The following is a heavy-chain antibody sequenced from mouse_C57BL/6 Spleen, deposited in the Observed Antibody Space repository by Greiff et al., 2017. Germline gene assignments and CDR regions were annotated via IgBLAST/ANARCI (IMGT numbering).Heavy chain of an antibody. CDR1: GYTFTSYW. J-gene: IGHJ4*01. CDR2: INPSSGYT. Sequence: QVQLQQSGAELAKPGASVKLSCKASGYTFTSYWMHWVKQRPGQGLEWIGYINPSSGYTKYNQKFKDKATLTVDKSSSTAYMQLSSLTYEDSAVYYCARAIDYGISLWSMDYWGKGTTVTVSS. V-gene: IGHV1-7*01. D-gene: IGHD1-1*01. CDR3: ARAIDYGISLWSMDY.